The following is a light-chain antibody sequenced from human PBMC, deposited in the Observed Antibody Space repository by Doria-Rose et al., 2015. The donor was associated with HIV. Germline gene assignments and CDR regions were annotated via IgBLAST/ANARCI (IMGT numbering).Light chain of an antibody. Sequence: IGNNSVSWYQLLPVTAPNLLIYKNDKRPSGIPDRFSGSKSGTSATLGITGLQTGDEADYYCGTWDTGLSTGGVFGTGTKVTVL. CDR1: IGNNS. J-gene: IGLJ1*01. V-gene: IGLV1-51*02. CDR2: KND. CDR3: GTWDTGLSTGGV.